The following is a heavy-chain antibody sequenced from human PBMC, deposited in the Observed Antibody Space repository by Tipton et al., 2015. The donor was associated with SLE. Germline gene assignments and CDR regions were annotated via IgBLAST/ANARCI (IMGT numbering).Heavy chain of an antibody. J-gene: IGHJ4*02. CDR3: ARLGGGYSVDS. D-gene: IGHD5-12*01. CDR2: IFHGGTT. CDR1: GYSSNSAYF. V-gene: IGHV4-38-2*02. Sequence: TLSLTCTVSGYSSNSAYFWAWIRQPPGKGLEWIGSIFHGGTTYYTPSLRSRVTISLDTSKNQLSLELSSVTAGDTAVYYCARLGGGYSVDSWGQGTLVTVSS.